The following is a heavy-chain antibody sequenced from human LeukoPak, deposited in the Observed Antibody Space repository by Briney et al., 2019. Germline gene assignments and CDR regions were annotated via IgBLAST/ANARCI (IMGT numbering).Heavy chain of an antibody. Sequence: GASVKVSCKASGYTFTSYYMHWVRQAPGQGLEWMGIINPSGGSTSYPQKFQGRVTMTRDTSTSTVYMELSSLRSEDTAVYYCARDSVQSTVPAALYFDYWGQGTLVTVSS. V-gene: IGHV1-46*01. CDR3: ARDSVQSTVPAALYFDY. J-gene: IGHJ4*02. D-gene: IGHD2-2*01. CDR1: GYTFTSYY. CDR2: INPSGGST.